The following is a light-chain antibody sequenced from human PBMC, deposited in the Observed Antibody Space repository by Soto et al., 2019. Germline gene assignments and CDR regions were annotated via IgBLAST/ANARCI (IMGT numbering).Light chain of an antibody. CDR3: QQYNSYSYT. CDR1: QSISSW. J-gene: IGKJ2*01. CDR2: HAS. V-gene: IGKV1-5*01. Sequence: DIQMTQSPSTLSASVGDRVTITCRASQSISSWLAWYQQKPGKATKLLIYHASSLESGVPSRFSGSGSGTEFTLTISSLQPDDFATYYCQQYNSYSYTFGQGTKLEIK.